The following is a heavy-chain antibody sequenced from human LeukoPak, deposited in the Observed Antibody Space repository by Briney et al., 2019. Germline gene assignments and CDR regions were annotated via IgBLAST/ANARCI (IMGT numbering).Heavy chain of an antibody. CDR3: AKDRSGYDSVFDY. J-gene: IGHJ4*02. D-gene: IGHD5-12*01. V-gene: IGHV3-23*01. Sequence: GGSLRLSCAASGFTFSSYAMSWVRQAPGKGLEWVSAISGSGGSTYHADSVKGRFTISRDNSKNTLYLQMNSLRAEDTAVYYCAKDRSGYDSVFDYWGQGTLVTVSS. CDR1: GFTFSSYA. CDR2: ISGSGGST.